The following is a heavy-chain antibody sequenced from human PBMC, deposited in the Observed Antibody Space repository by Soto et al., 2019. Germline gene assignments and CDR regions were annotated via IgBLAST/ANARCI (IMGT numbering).Heavy chain of an antibody. J-gene: IGHJ4*02. CDR1: VYTFTDYW. V-gene: IGHV5-51*01. D-gene: IGHD4-17*01. CDR2: IYPGDSDT. CDR3: ARLTRRYGAFDY. Sequence: PGESLKISCKGSVYTFTDYWIGWVRQLPGKGLEWMGIIYPGDSDTRYSPSFQGQVTISADKSISTAYLQWSSLKASDTAMYYCARLTRRYGAFDYWGQGTLVTVSS.